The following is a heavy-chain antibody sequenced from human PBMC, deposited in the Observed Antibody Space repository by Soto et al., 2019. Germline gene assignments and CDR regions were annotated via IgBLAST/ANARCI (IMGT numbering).Heavy chain of an antibody. J-gene: IGHJ4*02. Sequence: GGSLRLSCAASGFTFSSCAMSWVRQAPGKGLEWVSAISGSGGSTYYVDSVKGRFTISPDHSKNTLYLQMNGLRAEATAVYYCAKESSTGDFDFWGQGTLVTVSS. V-gene: IGHV3-23*01. CDR3: AKESSTGDFDF. D-gene: IGHD3-10*01. CDR2: ISGSGGST. CDR1: GFTFSSCA.